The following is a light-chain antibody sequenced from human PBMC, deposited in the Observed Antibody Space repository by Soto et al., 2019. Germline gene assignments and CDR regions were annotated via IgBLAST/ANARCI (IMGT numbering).Light chain of an antibody. V-gene: IGKV3-15*01. CDR2: DTS. Sequence: EVVMRQSPSTLSVSLGEGATLSCRASQGIGDTLAWYQHKPGKTPSLLIYDTSTRDTGVPTRFSGSGSGAEFTLTINSLQSEDFAVYYCQPCNNSPRTFGGGTKVEVK. J-gene: IGKJ4*01. CDR3: QPCNNSPRT. CDR1: QGIGDT.